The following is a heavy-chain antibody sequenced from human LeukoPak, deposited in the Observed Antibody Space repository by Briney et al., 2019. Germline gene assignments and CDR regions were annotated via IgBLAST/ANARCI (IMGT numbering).Heavy chain of an antibody. V-gene: IGHV3-21*01. Sequence: PGGSLRLSCAASGFTFSSYSMNWVRQARGKAREWGSSISSSSSYIYYADSVKGRFTISRDNAKNSLYLQMNSLRAEDTAVYYCAREPGGTTAHYFDYWGQGTLVTVSS. CDR2: ISSSSSYI. CDR3: AREPGGTTAHYFDY. CDR1: GFTFSSYS. D-gene: IGHD4-17*01. J-gene: IGHJ4*02.